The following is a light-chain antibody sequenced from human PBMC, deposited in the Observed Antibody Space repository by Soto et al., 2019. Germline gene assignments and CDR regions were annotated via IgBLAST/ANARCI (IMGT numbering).Light chain of an antibody. Sequence: EIVLTQSPVTLSLSPGERATLSCRASQSVSNYLAWYQQRPGQAPSLVIYDASNRAPGIPARFSGSGSGTVFPLPISSLEPKVFEFYSCQQGGDWPLTFGGGTKVEIK. J-gene: IGKJ4*01. CDR1: QSVSNY. CDR3: QQGGDWPLT. V-gene: IGKV3-11*01. CDR2: DAS.